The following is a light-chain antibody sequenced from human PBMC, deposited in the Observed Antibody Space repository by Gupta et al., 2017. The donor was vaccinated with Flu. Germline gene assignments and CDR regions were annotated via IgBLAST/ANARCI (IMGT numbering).Light chain of an antibody. Sequence: DIQMTESPSSLSASVGDRVTITCQASQDISHYLNWYQQKPGKAPKLLIYDASNLETGVPSRFSGSGSGTDFTFTISSLQPEDIATYYCQQYDKLPYTFGQGTKLEIK. V-gene: IGKV1-33*01. J-gene: IGKJ2*01. CDR1: QDISHY. CDR2: DAS. CDR3: QQYDKLPYT.